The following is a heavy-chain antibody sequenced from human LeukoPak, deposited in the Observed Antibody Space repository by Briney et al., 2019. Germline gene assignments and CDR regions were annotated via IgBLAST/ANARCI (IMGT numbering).Heavy chain of an antibody. V-gene: IGHV4-61*02. Sequence: SQTLSLTCTVSGGSISSGSYYWSWIRQPAGKGLEWIGRIYTSGSTNYNPSLKSRVTISVDTSKNQFSLKLSSVTAADTAVYYCARDAGHQLSRRNYYAMDVWGQGTTVTVSS. D-gene: IGHD1-1*01. J-gene: IGHJ6*02. CDR1: GGSISSGSYY. CDR2: IYTSGST. CDR3: ARDAGHQLSRRNYYAMDV.